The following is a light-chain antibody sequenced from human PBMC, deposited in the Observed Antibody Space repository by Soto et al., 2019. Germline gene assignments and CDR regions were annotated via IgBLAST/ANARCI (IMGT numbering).Light chain of an antibody. V-gene: IGKV1-8*01. J-gene: IGKJ1*01. CDR2: AAS. CDR3: QQYYSYPRT. CDR1: QGISSY. Sequence: IRMTKSPSSLSASTGDRVTITCRASQGISSYVAWYQQKPGKAPKLLIYAASTVQSGVPSRFSGSGSGTDFTLTISCLQSEDFATYYCQQYYSYPRTFGQGTKVDIK.